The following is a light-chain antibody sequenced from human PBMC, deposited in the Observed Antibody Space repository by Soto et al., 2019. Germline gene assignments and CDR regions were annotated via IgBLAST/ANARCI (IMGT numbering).Light chain of an antibody. J-gene: IGKJ4*01. V-gene: IGKV3-20*01. CDR3: QQYASSPLT. Sequence: EIVLTQSPGTLSLSPGERATLSCRASQNVSFSSLAWYQHKPGRAPRLLIYGKSSRATGIPDRFSGSGSGTDFTLIISKVEPEDFGVYFCQQYASSPLTFGGGTKVEIK. CDR2: GKS. CDR1: QNVSFSS.